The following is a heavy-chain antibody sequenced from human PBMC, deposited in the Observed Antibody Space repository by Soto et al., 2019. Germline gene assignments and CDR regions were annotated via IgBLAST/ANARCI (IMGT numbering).Heavy chain of an antibody. D-gene: IGHD3-16*01. J-gene: IGHJ4*02. CDR1: RFSCNTVA. V-gene: IGHV3-23*01. Sequence: PGGSLRLSCVTSRFSCNTVAMIWVRQAPGKGLEWVSAIHGRGKNTYYAAPVKGRFTISRDNSKNTLYLQMDSLRAEDTAVYYCAKHSCYEFCPAHYYYLAFWGQGTLVTVSS. CDR3: AKHSCYEFCPAHYYYLAF. CDR2: IHGRGKNT.